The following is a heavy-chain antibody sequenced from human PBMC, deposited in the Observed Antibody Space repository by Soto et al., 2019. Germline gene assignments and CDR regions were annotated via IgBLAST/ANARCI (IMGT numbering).Heavy chain of an antibody. D-gene: IGHD4-17*01. J-gene: IGHJ5*02. V-gene: IGHV4-34*01. CDR2: INHSGST. Sequence: PSETLSLTCAVYGGSFSGYYWSWIRQPPGKGLEWIGEINHSGSTNYNPSLKSRVTISVDTSKNQFSLKLSSVTAADTAVYYCARGNGDYDHWGQGTLVTVSS. CDR1: GGSFSGYY. CDR3: ARGNGDYDH.